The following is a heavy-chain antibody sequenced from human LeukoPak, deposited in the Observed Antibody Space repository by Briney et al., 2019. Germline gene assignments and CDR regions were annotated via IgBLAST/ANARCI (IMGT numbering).Heavy chain of an antibody. J-gene: IGHJ4*02. D-gene: IGHD6-6*01. CDR1: GYTFTVYY. CDR3: AREGVGEYSSSSDPEHFDH. CDR2: INPNSGGT. Sequence: GASVTVSFKASGYTFTVYYMHWVRQAPGQGLEWMGWINPNSGGTNYEQKFQGRVTMTRDTSISTAYMELSRLRSDDTAVYYCAREGVGEYSSSSDPEHFDHWGQGTLVTVSS. V-gene: IGHV1-2*02.